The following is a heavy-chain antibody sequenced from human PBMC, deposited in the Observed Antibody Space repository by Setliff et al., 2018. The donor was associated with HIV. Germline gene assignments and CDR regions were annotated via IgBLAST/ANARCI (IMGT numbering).Heavy chain of an antibody. V-gene: IGHV4-61*09. D-gene: IGHD3-10*01. CDR3: ARVETTVRGATYGMDV. Sequence: PSETLSLTCTVSGGSISSGSYYWSWIRQPAGKGLEWIGHIYTSGSTNYNPSLKSRVTISVDTSKNQLSLNLTSVTAADTAVYYCARVETTVRGATYGMDVWGQGTTVTVSS. J-gene: IGHJ6*02. CDR1: GGSISSGSYY. CDR2: IYTSGST.